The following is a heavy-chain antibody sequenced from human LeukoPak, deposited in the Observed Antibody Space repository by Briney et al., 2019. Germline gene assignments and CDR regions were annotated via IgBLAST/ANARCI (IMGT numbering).Heavy chain of an antibody. CDR3: AKASGFDYYYGMDV. Sequence: GGSLRLSCAASGFTFSSYWMNWVRQAPGKGLVWVSRIASDGSSTTYADSVKGRFSISRDNAKNTLYLQMNSLRVEDTAVYYCAKASGFDYYYGMDVWGQGTTVTVSS. CDR2: IASDGSST. V-gene: IGHV3-74*01. D-gene: IGHD3-16*01. CDR1: GFTFSSYW. J-gene: IGHJ6*02.